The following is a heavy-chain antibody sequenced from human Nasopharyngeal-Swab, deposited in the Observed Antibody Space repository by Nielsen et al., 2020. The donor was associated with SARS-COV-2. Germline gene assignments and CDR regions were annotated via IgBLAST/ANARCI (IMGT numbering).Heavy chain of an antibody. CDR3: AREGNWNSRWFDT. V-gene: IGHV4-34*01. D-gene: IGHD1-20*01. CDR2: IYYSGST. J-gene: IGHJ5*02. CDR1: GGSFSGYY. Sequence: SETLSLTCAVYGGSFSGYYWSWIRQPPGKGLEWIGSIYYSGSTYYNPSLKSRVTISVDTSKNQFSLKLSSVTAADTAVYYCAREGNWNSRWFDTWGQGTLVTVSS.